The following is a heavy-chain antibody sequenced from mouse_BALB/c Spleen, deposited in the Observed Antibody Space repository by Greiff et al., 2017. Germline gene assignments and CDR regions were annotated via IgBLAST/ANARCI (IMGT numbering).Heavy chain of an antibody. CDR2: IDPANGNT. J-gene: IGHJ3*01. V-gene: IGHV14-3*02. CDR1: GFNIKDTY. Sequence: EVQLQQSGAELVKPGASVKLSCTASGFNIKDTYMHWVKQRPEQGLEWIGRIDPANGNTKYDPKFQGKATITADTSSNTAYLQLSSLISEDTAVYYCAREGPYGNCPFAYWGQGTLVTVSA. D-gene: IGHD2-1*01. CDR3: AREGPYGNCPFAY.